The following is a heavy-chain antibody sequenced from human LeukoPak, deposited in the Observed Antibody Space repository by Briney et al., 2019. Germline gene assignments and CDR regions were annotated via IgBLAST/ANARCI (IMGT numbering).Heavy chain of an antibody. J-gene: IGHJ4*02. CDR3: AKDKGDFWSGHHY. CDR2: ITGSGGST. V-gene: IGHV3-23*01. CDR1: GFTFSNYA. Sequence: GGSLRLSCAASGFTFSNYAMSWVRQAPGKGLEWVSSITGSGGSTYYADSVKGRFTISRDNSKNTLYLQMTSLRAEDTAVYYCAKDKGDFWSGHHYWGQGTLVTVSS. D-gene: IGHD3-3*01.